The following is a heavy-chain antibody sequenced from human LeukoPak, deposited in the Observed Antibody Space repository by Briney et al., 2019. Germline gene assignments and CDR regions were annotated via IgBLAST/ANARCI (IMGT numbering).Heavy chain of an antibody. CDR1: GISFSNHW. CDR2: INNDGSYA. Sequence: GGSLRLSCAASGISFSNHWMHWVRQAPGKGLEWVSWINNDGSYAVYADSVRARFTISRDNAKNTLYLQMNSLRPEDTAVYYCARDRPHNWFDPWGQGTLVTVSS. CDR3: ARDRPHNWFDP. V-gene: IGHV3-74*01. J-gene: IGHJ5*02.